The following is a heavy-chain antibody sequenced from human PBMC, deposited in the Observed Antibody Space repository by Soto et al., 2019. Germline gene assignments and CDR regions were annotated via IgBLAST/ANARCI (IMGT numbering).Heavy chain of an antibody. D-gene: IGHD2-15*01. J-gene: IGHJ5*02. CDR2: INPNSGGT. Sequence: QVQLVQSGAEVKKPGSSVKVSCKASGGTFSSYAISWVRQAPGQGLEWMGWINPNSGGTNYAQKFQGRVTMTRDTSISTAYMELSRLRSDDTAVYYCARDRGPYCSGGSCYGSWFDPWGQGTLVTVSS. CDR3: ARDRGPYCSGGSCYGSWFDP. V-gene: IGHV1-2*02. CDR1: GGTFSSYA.